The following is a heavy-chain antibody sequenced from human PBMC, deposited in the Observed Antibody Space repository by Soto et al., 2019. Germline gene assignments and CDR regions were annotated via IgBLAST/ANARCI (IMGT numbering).Heavy chain of an antibody. CDR3: AKDTLVDYYDSSGYKL. D-gene: IGHD3-22*01. CDR1: GFTFSSYA. J-gene: IGHJ4*02. CDR2: ISGSGGST. Sequence: GGSLRLSCAASGFTFSSYAMSWVRQAPGKGLEWVSAISGSGGSTYYADSVKGRFTISRDNSKNTLYLQMNSLRAEDTVVYYCAKDTLVDYYDSSGYKLWGQGTLVTVSS. V-gene: IGHV3-23*01.